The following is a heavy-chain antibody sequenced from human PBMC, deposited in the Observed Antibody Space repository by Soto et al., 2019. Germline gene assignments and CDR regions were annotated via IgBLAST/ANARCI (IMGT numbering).Heavy chain of an antibody. Sequence: QVQLVQSWAEVKKPGASVKVSCKASGYTFTSYDINWVRQATGQGLEWMGWMNPNSGNTGYAQKFQGRVTMTRNTSISTAYMELSSLRSEDTAVYYCARDVRSWYDYYMDVWGKGTTVTVSS. J-gene: IGHJ6*03. D-gene: IGHD6-13*01. CDR1: GYTFTSYD. CDR2: MNPNSGNT. CDR3: ARDVRSWYDYYMDV. V-gene: IGHV1-8*01.